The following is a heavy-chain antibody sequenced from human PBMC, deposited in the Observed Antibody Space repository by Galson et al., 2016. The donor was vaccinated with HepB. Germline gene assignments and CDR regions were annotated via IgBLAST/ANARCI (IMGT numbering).Heavy chain of an antibody. CDR1: GFTFSSYA. CDR3: AKAGYYEPYYYYYMDV. V-gene: IGHV3-23*01. Sequence: SLRLSCAASGFTFSSYAMSWVRQAPGKGLEWVSTISGSGGSTYNADSVEGRFTISRDNSKNTLYLQMNSLRAEDTAVYYCAKAGYYEPYYYYYMDVWGKGTTVTVSS. CDR2: ISGSGGST. J-gene: IGHJ6*03. D-gene: IGHD3-22*01.